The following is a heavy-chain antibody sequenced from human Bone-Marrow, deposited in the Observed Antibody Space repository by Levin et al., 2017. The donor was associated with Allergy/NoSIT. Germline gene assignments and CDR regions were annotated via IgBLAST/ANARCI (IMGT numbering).Heavy chain of an antibody. CDR3: ARDQGVLGSYTFSLGLDY. J-gene: IGHJ4*02. D-gene: IGHD3-10*01. CDR1: GFTFSNYV. Sequence: SCAASGFTFSNYVMHWVRQAPGKGLEWVAFISYAGFSQYYADSATGRFAISRDNANDIVYLQMNSLRAEDTAVYFCARDQGVLGSYTFSLGLDYWGQGDLVIVSS. CDR2: ISYAGFSQ. V-gene: IGHV3-33*01.